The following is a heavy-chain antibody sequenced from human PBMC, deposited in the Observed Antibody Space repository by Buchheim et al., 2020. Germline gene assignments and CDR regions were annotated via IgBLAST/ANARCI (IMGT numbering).Heavy chain of an antibody. Sequence: VQLVESGGGLIQPGESLRLSCEASGFTFSSYGMNWVRQAPGKGLEWISFISGSDTTIYYADSVKGRFTISRDNAKNSLDLQMNSLRAEDTAVYYCARDQRDQGYWYFDLWGRGT. CDR1: GFTFSSYG. CDR3: ARDQRDQGYWYFDL. J-gene: IGHJ2*01. CDR2: ISGSDTTI. V-gene: IGHV3-48*03.